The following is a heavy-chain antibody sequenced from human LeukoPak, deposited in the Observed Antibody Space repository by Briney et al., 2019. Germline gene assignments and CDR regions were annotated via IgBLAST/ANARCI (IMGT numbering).Heavy chain of an antibody. CDR1: GFRFGDHA. J-gene: IGHJ5*02. CDR3: ARDGVEFYNWFDP. Sequence: GGSLRLSCTSSGFRFGDHAMSWVRQAPGKGLVWVSRINSDGSSTTYADSVKGRFTISRDNAKNTLYLQMNSLRAEDTAVYYCARDGVEFYNWFDPWGQGTLVTVSS. V-gene: IGHV3-74*01. CDR2: INSDGSST. D-gene: IGHD2-21*01.